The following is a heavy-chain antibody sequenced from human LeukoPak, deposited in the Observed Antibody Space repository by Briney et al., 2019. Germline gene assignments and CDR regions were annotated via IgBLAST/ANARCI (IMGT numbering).Heavy chain of an antibody. CDR3: ARELITYYYGSGSLPRKSYYYYGMDV. V-gene: IGHV3-72*01. D-gene: IGHD3-10*01. CDR2: TRNKANSYTT. Sequence: PGGSLRLSCAASGFTFSDPYMDWVRQAPGKGLEWVGRTRNKANSYTTEYAASVKGRFTISRDDSKNSLYLQMNSLKTEDTAVYYCARELITYYYGSGSLPRKSYYYYGMDVWGQGTTVTVSS. CDR1: GFTFSDPY. J-gene: IGHJ6*02.